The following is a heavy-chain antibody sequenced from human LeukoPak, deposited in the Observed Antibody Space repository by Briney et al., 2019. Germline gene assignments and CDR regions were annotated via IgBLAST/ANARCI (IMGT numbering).Heavy chain of an antibody. CDR1: GFTFSSYT. CDR3: ARDLTVTSTCWFDL. V-gene: IGHV3-21*01. Sequence: GGSLRLSCAVSGFTFSSYTMNWVRQAPGKGLEWFSSITGSSTYIYYADSVKGRFTISRDNAKNSLYLQMNNLGAEDTAVYYCARDLTVTSTCWFDLWGQGTLVTVSS. CDR2: ITGSSTYI. J-gene: IGHJ5*02. D-gene: IGHD4-11*01.